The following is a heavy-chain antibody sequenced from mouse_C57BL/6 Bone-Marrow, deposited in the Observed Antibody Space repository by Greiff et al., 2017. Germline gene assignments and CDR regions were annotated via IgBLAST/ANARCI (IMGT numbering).Heavy chain of an antibody. J-gene: IGHJ3*01. Sequence: VQLQQSGAELVKPGASVKLSCKASGYTFTSYWITWVKQRPGQGLEWIGDIYPGSGSTYYNEKFKSKDTLTVDNSSSTAYMQLSSLTSEDSAVYYCGTSDDGYDTFAYWGQGTLVTVSA. V-gene: IGHV1-55*01. CDR2: IYPGSGST. CDR3: GTSDDGYDTFAY. D-gene: IGHD2-2*01. CDR1: GYTFTSYW.